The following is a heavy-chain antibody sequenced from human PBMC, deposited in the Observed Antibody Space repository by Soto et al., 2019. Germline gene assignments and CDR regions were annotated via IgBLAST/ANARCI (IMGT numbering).Heavy chain of an antibody. CDR2: INPNSGGT. CDR1: GYTFTGYY. CDR3: ARIDCSSTSCHLFDYYYYYGMDV. V-gene: IGHV1-2*02. J-gene: IGHJ6*02. Sequence: VSVKVSCKASGYTFTGYYMHCVRQAPGQVLEWLGWINPNSGGTNYAQKFQGRVTMTRDTSISTAYMELSRLRSDDTAVYYCARIDCSSTSCHLFDYYYYYGMDVWGQGTTVTVSS. D-gene: IGHD2-2*01.